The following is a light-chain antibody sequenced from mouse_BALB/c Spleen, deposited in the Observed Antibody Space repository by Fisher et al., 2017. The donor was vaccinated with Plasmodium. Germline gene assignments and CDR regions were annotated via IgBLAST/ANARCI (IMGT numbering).Light chain of an antibody. V-gene: IGKV5-43*01. Sequence: DIVITQTPDTLSVTPGDSVSLSCRASQNISNNLHWYQQKSHESPRPLIKYASQSISGIPSRFSGSGSGTDFTLSINSVETEDIGMYFCQHSDSWPLTFGAGTKLELK. CDR3: QHSDSWPLT. J-gene: IGKJ5*01. CDR1: QNISNN. CDR2: YAS.